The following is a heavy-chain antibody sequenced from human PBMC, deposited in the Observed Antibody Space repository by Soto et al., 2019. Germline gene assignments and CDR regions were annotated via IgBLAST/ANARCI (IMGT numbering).Heavy chain of an antibody. Sequence: SETLSLTCTVSGGSISPYYWSWIRQPPGRGLEWIGYIYYSGSTNYNPSLKSRVTISVDTSKSQFSLKLSSVTAADTAVYYCARDIGGYYDSSSYANWGQGTLVTVSS. V-gene: IGHV4-59*01. CDR3: ARDIGGYYDSSSYAN. CDR2: IYYSGST. J-gene: IGHJ4*02. D-gene: IGHD3-22*01. CDR1: GGSISPYY.